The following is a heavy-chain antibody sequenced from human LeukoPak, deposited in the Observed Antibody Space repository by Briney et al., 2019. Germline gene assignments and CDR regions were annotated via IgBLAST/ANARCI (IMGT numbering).Heavy chain of an antibody. CDR1: GFTFSSYA. D-gene: IGHD3-16*01. V-gene: IGHV3-23*01. CDR2: ISGSGGST. Sequence: GGSLRLSCAASGFTFSSYAMSWVRQAPGKGLEWVSAISGSGGSTYYADSVKGRFTISRDNSKNTLYLQMNSLRAEDTAVHYCAKDTNYDYVWGKNPGRYWGQGTLVTVSS. J-gene: IGHJ4*02. CDR3: AKDTNYDYVWGKNPGRY.